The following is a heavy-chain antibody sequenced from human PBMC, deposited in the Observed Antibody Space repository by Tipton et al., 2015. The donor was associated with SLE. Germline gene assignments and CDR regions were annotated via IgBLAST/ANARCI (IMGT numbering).Heavy chain of an antibody. Sequence: TLSLTCTVSGGSISGYYWSWIRQPPGKGLEWIGYIYYSGSTNYNPSLKSRVTISVDTSKNQFSLKLSSVTAADTAVYYCARERVAVAGTPWCFDLWGRGTLVTVSS. CDR3: ARERVAVAGTPWCFDL. CDR2: IYYSGST. J-gene: IGHJ2*01. V-gene: IGHV4-59*01. CDR1: GGSISGYY. D-gene: IGHD6-19*01.